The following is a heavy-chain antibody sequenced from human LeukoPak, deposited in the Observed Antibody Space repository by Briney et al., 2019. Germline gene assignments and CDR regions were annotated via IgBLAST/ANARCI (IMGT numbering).Heavy chain of an antibody. CDR1: GFTFSSYA. V-gene: IGHV3-23*01. D-gene: IGHD3-10*01. CDR3: AKSSNPSYYGSGSYYHS. J-gene: IGHJ5*02. CDR2: ISGSGGST. Sequence: PGGSLRLSCAASGFTFSSYAMSWVRQAPGKGLEWVSAISGSGGSTYYADSVKGRFTISRDNSKNTLYLQMNSLRAEDTAVYYCAKSSNPSYYGSGSYYHSWGQGTLVTVSS.